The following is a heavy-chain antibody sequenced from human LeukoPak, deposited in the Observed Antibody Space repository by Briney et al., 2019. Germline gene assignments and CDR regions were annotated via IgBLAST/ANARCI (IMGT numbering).Heavy chain of an antibody. CDR3: ARDDGIAVAGGDFDH. V-gene: IGHV1-46*01. Sequence: ASVRVSCRASGYTFTIYYMHWVRQAPGQGLEGMGIINPSGGSTSYAQKFQGRVTMTRDMATSTVYMELSSLRSEDTAVYYCARDDGIAVAGGDFDHWGQGTLVTVSS. CDR1: GYTFTIYY. CDR2: INPSGGST. J-gene: IGHJ4*02. D-gene: IGHD6-19*01.